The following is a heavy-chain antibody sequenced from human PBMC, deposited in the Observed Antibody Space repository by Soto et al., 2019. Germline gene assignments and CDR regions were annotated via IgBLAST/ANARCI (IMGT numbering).Heavy chain of an antibody. CDR2: IYTSGST. CDR1: GGSISSYY. J-gene: IGHJ6*02. CDR3: ARDHRYSSSDYYYGMDV. Sequence: SETLSFTCTVSGGSISSYYWSWIRQPAGKGLEWIGRIYTSGSTNYNPSLKSRVTMSVDTSKNQFSLKLSSVTAADTAVYYCARDHRYSSSDYYYGMDVWGQGTTVTVSS. V-gene: IGHV4-4*07. D-gene: IGHD6-6*01.